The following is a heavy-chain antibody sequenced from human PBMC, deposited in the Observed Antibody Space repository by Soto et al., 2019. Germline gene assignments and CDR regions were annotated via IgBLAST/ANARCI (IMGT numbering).Heavy chain of an antibody. CDR3: ARRHLAVAVSPWFER. J-gene: IGHJ5*02. Sequence: QVTLKESGPVLVKPTETLTLRCTVSGLSITDSEMGVSWIRQPPGQPLEWLAHIDLRGEKSSRTFLKSRLAISKDPSKSQIVLTMTNMDPADTATYYCARRHLAVAVSPWFERWGQGIPVTVSS. CDR1: GLSITDSEMG. D-gene: IGHD6-19*01. CDR2: IDLRGEK. V-gene: IGHV2-26*01.